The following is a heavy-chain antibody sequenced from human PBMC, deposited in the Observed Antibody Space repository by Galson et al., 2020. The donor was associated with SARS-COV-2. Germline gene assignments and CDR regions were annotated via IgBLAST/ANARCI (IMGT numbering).Heavy chain of an antibody. J-gene: IGHJ5*02. CDR3: AGSSWYNWFDP. D-gene: IGHD6-13*01. CDR2: ISYDGSNK. V-gene: IGHV3-30*04. Sequence: GGSLRLSCAASGFTFSSYAVHWVRQAPGKGLEWVAVISYDGSNKYYADSVKGRFTISRDNSKNTLYLQMNSLRAEDTAVYYCAGSSWYNWFDPWGQGTLVTVSS. CDR1: GFTFSSYA.